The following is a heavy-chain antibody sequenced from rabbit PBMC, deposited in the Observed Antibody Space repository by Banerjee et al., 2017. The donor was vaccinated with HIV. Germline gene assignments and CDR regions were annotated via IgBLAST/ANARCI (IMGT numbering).Heavy chain of an antibody. Sequence: QEQLVESGGGLVKPGGTLTLTCEASGIDFSSYYMCWVRQAPGKGLELIACIYTLSGSTDYASWAKGRFTISKTSSTTVTLQMTSLTTADTATYFCARHVNGMDLWGPGTLVTVS. V-gene: IGHV1S45*01. CDR1: GIDFSSYY. J-gene: IGHJ6*01. CDR2: IYTLSGST. CDR3: ARHVNGMDL.